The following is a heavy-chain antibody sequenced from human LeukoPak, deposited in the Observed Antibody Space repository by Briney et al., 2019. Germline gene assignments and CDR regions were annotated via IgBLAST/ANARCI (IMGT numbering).Heavy chain of an antibody. CDR3: ARGIYYYYYMDV. Sequence: SETLSLTCAVSGYSISSGYYWGWVRQPPGKGLEWIGTIYHSRTTYYNPSLKSRVTISVDTSKKQFSLRLSSVTAADTAVYYCARGIYYYYYMDVWGKGTTVTVSS. CDR2: IYHSRTT. V-gene: IGHV4-38-2*01. CDR1: GYSISSGYY. J-gene: IGHJ6*03.